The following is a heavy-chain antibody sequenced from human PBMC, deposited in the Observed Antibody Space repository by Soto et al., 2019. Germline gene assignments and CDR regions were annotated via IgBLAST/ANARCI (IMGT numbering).Heavy chain of an antibody. J-gene: IGHJ4*02. CDR2: IKGKTDGGTT. CDR1: GFTFNDAW. V-gene: IGHV3-15*07. CDR3: ASRVSSGGNLTVAY. D-gene: IGHD2-21*02. Sequence: EVQLVESGGGLVKPGGSLRLSCAASGFTFNDAWMTWVRQAPGKGLEWVGRIKGKTDGGTTDYAAPVKGRFTISRDDSKASLYLPMNSLKTADTAVHYWASRVSSGGNLTVAYRRQGAL.